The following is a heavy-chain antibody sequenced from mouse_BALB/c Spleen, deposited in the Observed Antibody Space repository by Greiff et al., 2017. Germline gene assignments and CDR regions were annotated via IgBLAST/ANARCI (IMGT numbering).Heavy chain of an antibody. Sequence: VQLQQSGAELVKPGASVKLSCTASGFNIKDTYMYWVKQRPEQGLEWIGRIDPANGNTKYDPKFQGKATITADTSSNTAYLQLSSLTSEDTAVYYCAYYGSRYYLDYGGKGTTLTVSS. CDR2: IDPANGNT. CDR1: GFNIKDTY. CDR3: AYYGSRYYLDY. V-gene: IGHV14-3*02. J-gene: IGHJ2*01. D-gene: IGHD1-1*01.